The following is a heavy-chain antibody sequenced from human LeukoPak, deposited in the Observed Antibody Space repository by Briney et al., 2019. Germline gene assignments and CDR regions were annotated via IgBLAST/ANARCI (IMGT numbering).Heavy chain of an antibody. CDR2: IKQDGSEK. J-gene: IGHJ4*02. CDR3: ARNVYRTFDS. Sequence: GGSLRLSCAASGFTFSTYWMSWVRQAPGKGLEWVANIKQDGSEKYHVDSVKDRFTISRDNAKNSLYLQMNSLRVEDTAVYYCARNVYRTFDSWDQGTLVTVSS. V-gene: IGHV3-7*01. CDR1: GFTFSTYW. D-gene: IGHD1-14*01.